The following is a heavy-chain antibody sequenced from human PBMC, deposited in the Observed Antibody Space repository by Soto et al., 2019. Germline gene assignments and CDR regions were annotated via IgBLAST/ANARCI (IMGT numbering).Heavy chain of an antibody. J-gene: IGHJ5*02. CDR2: TYYRSKWYN. CDR3: ARGMDLWGYSSFDP. V-gene: IGHV6-1*01. Sequence: SQTLSLTCALSGDSVSSNSAAWNWIRQSPSRGLEWLGRTYYRSKWYNDYAVSVKSRITINPDTSKNQFSLQLNSVTPEDTAVYYCARGMDLWGYSSFDPWGQGTLVTVSS. D-gene: IGHD6-13*01. CDR1: GDSVSSNSAA.